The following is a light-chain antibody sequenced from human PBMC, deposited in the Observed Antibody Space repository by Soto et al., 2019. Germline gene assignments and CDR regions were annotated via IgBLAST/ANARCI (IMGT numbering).Light chain of an antibody. J-gene: IGLJ2*01. CDR2: DVN. Sequence: QSVLTQPASVSGSPGQSITISCTGTSSDVGGYNYVSCYQQHSGKAPKLMIYDVNNLPLGVSNRFSGSTSGNTASLTISGIQAEDAADYSCSSYPSRGALEVFGGGTKVTVL. CDR1: SSDVGGYNY. V-gene: IGLV2-14*01. CDR3: SSYPSRGALEV.